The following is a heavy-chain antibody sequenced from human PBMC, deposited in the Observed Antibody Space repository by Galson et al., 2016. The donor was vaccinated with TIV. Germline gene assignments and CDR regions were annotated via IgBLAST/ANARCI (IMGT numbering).Heavy chain of an antibody. J-gene: IGHJ6*02. V-gene: IGHV2-5*02. D-gene: IGHD3-10*02. Sequence: PALVKPPQTLTLTCTFSGFSLITNGVGVGWVRQPPGKVLEWLAHIYWDDDERYSPSLKSRLTITKDTSKNQVVLRMTNMDPMDTATYYCVHLPNMFYYGMDVWGQGTTVTVSS. CDR2: IYWDDDE. CDR1: GFSLITNGVG. CDR3: VHLPNMFYYGMDV.